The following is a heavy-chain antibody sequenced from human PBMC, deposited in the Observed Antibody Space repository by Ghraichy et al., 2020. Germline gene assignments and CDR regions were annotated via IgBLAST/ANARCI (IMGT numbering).Heavy chain of an antibody. D-gene: IGHD4-17*01. J-gene: IGHJ4*02. CDR3: ASQTTVTTTFDY. CDR2: IYYSGST. CDR1: GGSISSGGYY. V-gene: IGHV4-31*03. Sequence: SLNISCTVSGGSISSGGYYWSWIRQHPGKGLEWIGYIYYSGSTYYNPSLKSRVTISVDTSKNQFSLKLSSVTAADTAVYYCASQTTVTTTFDYWGQGTLVTVSS.